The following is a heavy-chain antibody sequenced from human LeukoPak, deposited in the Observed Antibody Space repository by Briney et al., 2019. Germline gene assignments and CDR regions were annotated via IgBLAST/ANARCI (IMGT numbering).Heavy chain of an antibody. J-gene: IGHJ4*02. CDR1: GFTFSSYA. V-gene: IGHV3-66*02. CDR2: IYSGGST. D-gene: IGHD2-2*01. Sequence: PGGSLRLSCAASGFTFSSYAMSWVRQAPGKGLEWVSVIYSGGSTYYADSVKGRFTISRDNSNNTLYLQMNSLRAEDTAVYYCARGEYQLPQGNWGQGTLVTVSS. CDR3: ARGEYQLPQGN.